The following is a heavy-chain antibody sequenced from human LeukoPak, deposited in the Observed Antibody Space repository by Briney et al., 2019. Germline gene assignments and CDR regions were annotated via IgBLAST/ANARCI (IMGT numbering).Heavy chain of an antibody. D-gene: IGHD6-6*01. Sequence: GGSLRLSCAASGFTFSSYWMSWVRQAPGKGLEWVANIKQDGSEKYYVDSVKGRFTISRDNAKNSLYLQMNSLRAEDTAVYYCAREGRGLEYSRTDIDYWGQGTLVTVSS. V-gene: IGHV3-7*01. CDR3: AREGRGLEYSRTDIDY. CDR2: IKQDGSEK. CDR1: GFTFSSYW. J-gene: IGHJ4*02.